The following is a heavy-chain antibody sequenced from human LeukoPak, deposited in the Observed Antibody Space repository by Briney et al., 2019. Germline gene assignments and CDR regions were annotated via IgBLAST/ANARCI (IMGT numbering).Heavy chain of an antibody. CDR2: ITAYNGNR. D-gene: IGHD1-1*01. CDR1: GCTFSNYG. Sequence: ASVKVSCKTSGCTFSNYGISWVRQAPGQGLEWMGWITAYNGNRLYAQRFQGRITLTTDTSTSTSYMELRGLEYDDTAIYYCARDNDKVVDHWGQGTLVTVSS. CDR3: ARDNDKVVDH. V-gene: IGHV1-18*01. J-gene: IGHJ4*01.